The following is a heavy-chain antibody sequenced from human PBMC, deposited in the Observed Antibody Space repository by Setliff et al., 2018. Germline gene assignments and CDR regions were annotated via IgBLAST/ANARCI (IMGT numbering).Heavy chain of an antibody. CDR1: GFTFSTYR. V-gene: IGHV3-33*03. CDR3: ATGTTPQAFDI. J-gene: IGHJ3*02. Sequence: GGSLRLSCAASGFTFSTYRMHWVRQAPGKGLEWVAVIWDDGGNKYHADSVKGRFIISRDNAKNTLYLQMNSLRAEDTAVYYCATGTTPQAFDIWGQGTMVTVSS. D-gene: IGHD1-7*01. CDR2: IWDDGGNK.